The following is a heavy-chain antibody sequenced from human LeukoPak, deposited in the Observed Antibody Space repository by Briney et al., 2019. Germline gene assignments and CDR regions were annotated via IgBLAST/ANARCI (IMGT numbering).Heavy chain of an antibody. CDR3: ARGRSSSWYVIYYYYMDV. CDR1: GDSVSSISYY. Sequence: PSQTLSLTCTVSGDSVSSISYYWSWIRQHPGKGLEWIGCIYYSGGTYYNPSLKSRVTISVDTSKNQFSLKLSSVTAADTAVYYCARGRSSSWYVIYYYYMDVWGKGTTVTVSS. D-gene: IGHD6-13*01. V-gene: IGHV4-31*03. CDR2: IYYSGGT. J-gene: IGHJ6*03.